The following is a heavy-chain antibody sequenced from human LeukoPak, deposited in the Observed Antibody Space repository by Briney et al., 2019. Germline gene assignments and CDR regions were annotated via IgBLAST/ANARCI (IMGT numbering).Heavy chain of an antibody. V-gene: IGHV4-61*08. J-gene: IGHJ3*02. D-gene: IGHD2-15*01. CDR3: ARQMSAADAFDI. CDR1: GGSISSGGYS. Sequence: SETLSLTCAVSGGSISSGGYSWSWIRQPPGKGLEWIGYIYYSGSTNYNPSLKSRVTISVDTSKNQFSLKLSSVTAADTAVYYCARQMSAADAFDIWGQRTMVTVSS. CDR2: IYYSGST.